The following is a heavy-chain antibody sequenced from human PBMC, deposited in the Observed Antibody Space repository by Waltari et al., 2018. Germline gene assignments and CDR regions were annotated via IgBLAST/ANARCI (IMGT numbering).Heavy chain of an antibody. CDR3: ARKAGSGYPYGPFYYDN. D-gene: IGHD5-12*01. V-gene: IGHV3-74*01. CDR1: GFSFAEYW. Sequence: EVHLAESGGGVVQPGGSLRLSCTGSGFSFAEYWRPWVRQAPGKGREWVSRINVDGGYISYGDSVKGRFTISRDNAKNTVFLQLNSLRADDTAVYFCARKAGSGYPYGPFYYDNWGQGTLVTVSS. CDR2: INVDGGYI. J-gene: IGHJ4*02.